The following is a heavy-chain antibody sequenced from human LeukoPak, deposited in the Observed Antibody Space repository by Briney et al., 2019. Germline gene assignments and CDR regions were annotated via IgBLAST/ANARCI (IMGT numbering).Heavy chain of an antibody. Sequence: GASVKVSCKASGYTFTSHGISWVRQAPGQGPEWMGWISGYNGNTNYAQKIQGRVTMTTDTSTNTAYMELRSPRSDDTAVYYCARGAVAVLYYFDYWGQGTLVTVSS. CDR3: ARGAVAVLYYFDY. V-gene: IGHV1-18*04. CDR1: GYTFTSHG. D-gene: IGHD6-19*01. CDR2: ISGYNGNT. J-gene: IGHJ4*02.